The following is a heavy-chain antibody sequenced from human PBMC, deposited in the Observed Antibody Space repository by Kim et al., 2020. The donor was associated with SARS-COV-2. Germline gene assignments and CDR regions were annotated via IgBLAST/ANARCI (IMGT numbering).Heavy chain of an antibody. CDR3: ARVGVVPAAIYYYYGMDV. Sequence: GGSLRLSCAASGFTFSSYSMNWVRQAPGKGLEWVSSISSSSSYIYYADSVKGRFTISRDNAKNSLYLQMNSLRAEDTAVYYCARVGVVPAAIYYYYGMDVWGQGTTVTVSS. D-gene: IGHD2-2*01. CDR2: ISSSSSYI. J-gene: IGHJ6*02. CDR1: GFTFSSYS. V-gene: IGHV3-21*01.